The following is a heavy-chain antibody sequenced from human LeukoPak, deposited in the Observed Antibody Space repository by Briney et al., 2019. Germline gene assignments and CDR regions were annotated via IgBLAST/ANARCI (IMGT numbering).Heavy chain of an antibody. D-gene: IGHD2-15*01. J-gene: IGHJ4*02. CDR3: AKDRCSGGSCYFDY. Sequence: GGSLRLSCAASGFTFSSYAMSWVRQAPGKGLEWVSAVSASGGSTYYADTVKGRFTISRDNSKNTLYLQMNSLRAEDTAVYHCAKDRCSGGSCYFDYWGQGTLVTVSS. V-gene: IGHV3-23*01. CDR1: GFTFSSYA. CDR2: VSASGGST.